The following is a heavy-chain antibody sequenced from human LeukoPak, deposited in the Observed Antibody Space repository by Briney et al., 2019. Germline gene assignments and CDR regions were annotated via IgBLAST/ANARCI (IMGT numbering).Heavy chain of an antibody. J-gene: IGHJ4*02. Sequence: EASVKVSCKVSGYTLTELSMHWVRQAPGKGLEWMGGFDPEDGETIYAQKFQGRVTMTEDTSTDTAYMELSSLRSEDTAVYYCATGLISSYSSGWYFDYWGQGTLVTVSS. CDR1: GYTLTELS. CDR2: FDPEDGET. D-gene: IGHD6-19*01. V-gene: IGHV1-24*01. CDR3: ATGLISSYSSGWYFDY.